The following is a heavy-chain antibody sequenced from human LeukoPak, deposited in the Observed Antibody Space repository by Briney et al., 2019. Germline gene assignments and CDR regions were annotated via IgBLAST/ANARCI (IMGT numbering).Heavy chain of an antibody. CDR3: ARETTVTQQYFQH. CDR1: GFIFSGYA. Sequence: GGSLRLSCAASGFIFSGYAMHWVRQVPGKGLEWVAVISYDGSNKYYADSVKGRFTISRDNSKNTLYLQMNSLRAEDTAVHYCARETTVTQQYFQHWGQGTLVTVSS. CDR2: ISYDGSNK. V-gene: IGHV3-30-3*01. D-gene: IGHD4-17*01. J-gene: IGHJ1*01.